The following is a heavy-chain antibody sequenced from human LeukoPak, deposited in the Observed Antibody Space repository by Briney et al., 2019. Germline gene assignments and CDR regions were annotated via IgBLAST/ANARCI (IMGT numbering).Heavy chain of an antibody. CDR3: ARVSATVVTPPLD. J-gene: IGHJ4*02. V-gene: IGHV1-18*01. CDR1: GYAFTSYG. CDR2: ISAYNGNT. D-gene: IGHD4-23*01. Sequence: ASVKVSCKASGYAFTSYGISWMRQAPGQGLEWMGWISAYNGNTNYAQKLQGRVTMTTDTSTSTAYMELRSLRSDDTAVYYCARVSATVVTPPLDWGQGTLVTVSS.